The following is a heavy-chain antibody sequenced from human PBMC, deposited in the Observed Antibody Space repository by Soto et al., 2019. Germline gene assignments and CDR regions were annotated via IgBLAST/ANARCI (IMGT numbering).Heavy chain of an antibody. CDR2: ISYDGSNK. Sequence: QVQLVESRGGVVQPGRSLRLACAATGFTFSSYGMHWVRQAPGKGLEWVAVISYDGSNKYYADSVKGRFTISRDNSKNTLYLQMNSLRAEDTAVYYSSCITMVRGVPYWRQGTLVTVSS. V-gene: IGHV3-30*03. CDR3: SCITMVRGVPY. J-gene: IGHJ4*02. D-gene: IGHD3-10*01. CDR1: GFTFSSYG.